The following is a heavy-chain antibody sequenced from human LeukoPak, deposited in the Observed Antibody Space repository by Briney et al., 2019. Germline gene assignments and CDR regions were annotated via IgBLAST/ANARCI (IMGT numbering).Heavy chain of an antibody. J-gene: IGHJ4*02. D-gene: IGHD6-13*01. V-gene: IGHV3-30*18. CDR3: AKDGYSSSWYVQSHFDY. CDR2: ISYDGSNK. CDR1: GFTFSSYG. Sequence: GGSLRLSCAASGFTFSSYGMHWVRQAPGKGLEWVAVISYDGSNKYYADSVKGRLTISRDNSKNTLYLQMNSLRAEDTAVYYCAKDGYSSSWYVQSHFDYWGQGTLVTVSS.